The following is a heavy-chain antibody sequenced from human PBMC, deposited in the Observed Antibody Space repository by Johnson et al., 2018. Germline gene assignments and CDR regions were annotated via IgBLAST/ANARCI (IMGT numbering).Heavy chain of an antibody. J-gene: IGHJ3*02. V-gene: IGHV3-30*18. Sequence: QVQLQESGGGVVQPGRSLRLSCAASGFTFSNYGMHWVRQAPGMGLEWVAVVVYDGSDKYYADSVKGRLTISRDNSKNTLYLQMNSLRAEDTAVYYCAKARIPTDDDAFDIWGQGTMVTVS. CDR1: GFTFSNYG. CDR2: VVYDGSDK. CDR3: AKARIPTDDDAFDI. D-gene: IGHD1-26*01.